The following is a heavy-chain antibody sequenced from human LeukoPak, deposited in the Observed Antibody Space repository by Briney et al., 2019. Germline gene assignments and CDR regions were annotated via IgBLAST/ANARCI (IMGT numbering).Heavy chain of an antibody. D-gene: IGHD5-18*01. CDR3: ARDKQHSYGRYFDH. J-gene: IGHJ4*02. CDR2: IYYNGNT. CDR1: GGSIGRFH. Sequence: SETLSLTCTVSGGSIGRFHWSWIRQIPGKGLDHIGYIYYNGNTNYNPSLKSRVTMSVDMSRNQIVLNLSSVTAADTAVYFCARDKQHSYGRYFDHWGQGTLVTVSS. V-gene: IGHV4-59*01.